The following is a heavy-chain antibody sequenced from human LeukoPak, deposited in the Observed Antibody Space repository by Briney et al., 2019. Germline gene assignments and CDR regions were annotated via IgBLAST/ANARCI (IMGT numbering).Heavy chain of an antibody. D-gene: IGHD3-16*01. Sequence: GASAKVSCKVSGYTLTELSMHWVRQAPGKGLEWMGGFDPEDGETIYAQKFQGRVTMTEDTSTDTAYMELSSLRSEDTAVYYCATYDSSVWGSPIGEDAFDIWGQGTMVTVSS. CDR1: GYTLTELS. J-gene: IGHJ3*02. CDR3: ATYDSSVWGSPIGEDAFDI. V-gene: IGHV1-24*01. CDR2: FDPEDGET.